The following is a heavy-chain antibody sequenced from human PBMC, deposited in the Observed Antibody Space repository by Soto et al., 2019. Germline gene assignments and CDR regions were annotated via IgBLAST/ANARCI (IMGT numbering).Heavy chain of an antibody. CDR1: GDSISRSNYY. J-gene: IGHJ4*02. D-gene: IGHD3-16*01. V-gene: IGHV4-39*01. Sequence: QLQLQESGPGLVKPWETLSLICTVSGDSISRSNYYWAWIRQPPGKGPEWVGSIFRNGDTYKTPSLKSRVTIFVDTSSNEFSLKLSSVTAADTAVYYCARGGQYYDMSTYYFDSWGQGILVTVSS. CDR2: IFRNGDT. CDR3: ARGGQYYDMSTYYFDS.